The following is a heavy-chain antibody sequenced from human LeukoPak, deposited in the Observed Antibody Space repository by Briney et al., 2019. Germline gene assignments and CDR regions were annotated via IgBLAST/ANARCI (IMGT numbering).Heavy chain of an antibody. J-gene: IGHJ6*02. CDR1: GFTFSSYS. Sequence: PGGSLRLSCAASGFTFSSYSMNWVRQAPGKGLEWVSSISSSSSYIYYADSVKGRFTISRDNAKNSLYLQMNSLRAEDTAVYYCARGLVVVPAAQWGMDVWGQGTTVTVSS. V-gene: IGHV3-21*01. CDR2: ISSSSSYI. CDR3: ARGLVVVPAAQWGMDV. D-gene: IGHD2-2*01.